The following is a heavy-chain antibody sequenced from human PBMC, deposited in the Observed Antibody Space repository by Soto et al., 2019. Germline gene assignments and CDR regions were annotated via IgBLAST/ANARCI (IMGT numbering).Heavy chain of an antibody. V-gene: IGHV1-69*13. D-gene: IGHD6-13*01. Sequence: SVKVSCKASGGTFSSYAISWVRQAPGQGLEWMGGITPIFGTANYAQKFQGRVTITADESISTAYMDLSSLTSDDTAVYYRARDQSNSSTWPFDFWGQGTLVTVSS. CDR3: ARDQSNSSTWPFDF. CDR1: GGTFSSYA. CDR2: ITPIFGTA. J-gene: IGHJ4*02.